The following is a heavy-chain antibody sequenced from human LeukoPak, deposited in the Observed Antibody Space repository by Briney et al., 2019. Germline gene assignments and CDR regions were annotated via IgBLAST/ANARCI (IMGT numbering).Heavy chain of an antibody. Sequence: ASVKVSCKASGYTFTGYYMHWVRQAPGQGLEWMGWISAYNGNTNYAQKLQGRVTMTTDTSTSTAYMELRSLRSDDTAVYYCARSPGLYDSSGYPDYWGQGTLVTVSS. V-gene: IGHV1-18*04. D-gene: IGHD3-22*01. CDR1: GYTFTGYY. J-gene: IGHJ4*02. CDR3: ARSPGLYDSSGYPDY. CDR2: ISAYNGNT.